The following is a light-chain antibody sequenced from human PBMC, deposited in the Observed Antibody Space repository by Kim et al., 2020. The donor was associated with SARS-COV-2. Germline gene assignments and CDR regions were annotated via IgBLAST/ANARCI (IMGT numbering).Light chain of an antibody. CDR3: QQYGGSWT. J-gene: IGKJ1*01. CDR2: EAS. V-gene: IGKV3-20*01. Sequence: DSVLTQSPGTLSLSPGDRATLSCRASQSVYSNYLAWYQQKPGRAPRLLIYEASRRATGIPDRFSGSGSGTDFTLTIRRLQPEDFAVYYCQQYGGSWTFGQGTKVDIK. CDR1: QSVYSNY.